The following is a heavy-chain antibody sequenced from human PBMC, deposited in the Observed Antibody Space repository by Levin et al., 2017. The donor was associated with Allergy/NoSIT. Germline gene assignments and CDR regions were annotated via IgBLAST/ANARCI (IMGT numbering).Heavy chain of an antibody. Sequence: KASETLSLTCTVSGASITSYYWTWVRQSPGKGLEWIGYTFDSGRTNYNPFLKSRVSISVDTSNNQFSLQLSSVTAADTAVYFCARDHTIYSTGWPYFDYWGQGILVTVSA. CDR3: ARDHTIYSTGWPYFDY. J-gene: IGHJ4*02. V-gene: IGHV4-59*01. CDR2: TFDSGRT. CDR1: GASITSYY. D-gene: IGHD6-19*01.